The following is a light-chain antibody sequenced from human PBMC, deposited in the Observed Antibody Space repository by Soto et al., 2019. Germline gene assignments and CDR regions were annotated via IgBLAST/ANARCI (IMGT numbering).Light chain of an antibody. J-gene: IGKJ3*01. CDR2: AVS. Sequence: DIQMTQSPSSLSASVGDTVTITCRASESISRYLNWYQQKPGKAPNLLIYAVSSLQSGVSSRFIGSGYGTDFTLSMNSLQPEDFATYYCLQSYRPFTCGPVTKVAIK. CDR1: ESISRY. CDR3: LQSYRPFT. V-gene: IGKV1-39*01.